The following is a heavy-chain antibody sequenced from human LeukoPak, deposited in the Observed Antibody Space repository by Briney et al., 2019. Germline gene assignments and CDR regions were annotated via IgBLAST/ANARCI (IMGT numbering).Heavy chain of an antibody. CDR3: ARDGAGGSYSVYYYGMDV. J-gene: IGHJ6*02. CDR1: GFTFSSYA. V-gene: IGHV3-30-3*01. Sequence: RTGGSLRLSCAASGFTFSSYAMHWVRQAPGKGLEWVAVISYDGSNKYYADSVKGRFTISRDNSKNTLYLQMNSLRAEDTAVYYCARDGAGGSYSVYYYGMDVWGQGTTVTVSS. CDR2: ISYDGSNK. D-gene: IGHD1-26*01.